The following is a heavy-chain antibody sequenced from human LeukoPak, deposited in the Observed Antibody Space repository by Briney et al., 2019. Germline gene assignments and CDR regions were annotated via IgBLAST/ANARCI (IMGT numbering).Heavy chain of an antibody. CDR3: ARENYYDSSGYSPYDAFDI. CDR1: GGSSNNYY. D-gene: IGHD3-22*01. V-gene: IGHV4-59*01. CDR2: IYYSGST. Sequence: PSETLSLTCTVSGGSSNNYYWSWIRQPPGKGLEWIGYIYYSGSTNYNPSLKSRVTISVDTSKNQFSLKLSSVTAADTAVYYCARENYYDSSGYSPYDAFDIWAKGQWSPSLQ. J-gene: IGHJ3*02.